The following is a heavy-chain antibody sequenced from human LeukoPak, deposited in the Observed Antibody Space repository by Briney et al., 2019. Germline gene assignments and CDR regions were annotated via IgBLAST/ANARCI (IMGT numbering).Heavy chain of an antibody. J-gene: IGHJ3*02. V-gene: IGHV4-59*01. CDR3: AREQDYGGNSGSDAFDI. Sequence: PSETLSLTCAVYGGSFSGYYWSWIRQPPGKGLEWIGYIYYSGSTNYNPSLKSRVTISVDTSKNQFSLKLSSVTAADTAVYYCAREQDYGGNSGSDAFDIWGQGTMVTVSS. CDR1: GGSFSGYY. D-gene: IGHD4-23*01. CDR2: IYYSGST.